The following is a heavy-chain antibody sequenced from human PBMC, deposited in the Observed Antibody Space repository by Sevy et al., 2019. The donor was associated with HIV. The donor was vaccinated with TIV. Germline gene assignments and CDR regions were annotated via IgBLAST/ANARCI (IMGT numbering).Heavy chain of an antibody. J-gene: IGHJ4*02. V-gene: IGHV4-39*01. Sequence: SETLSLTCTVSGGSISISSYYWGWIRQPSGKGLEGIGSFYYSESTYYNPALKSRVTISVDTSKNKFSLKLSSVTAADTAVYYCARAFRAVAGSYYFDYWGQGTLVTVSS. CDR3: ARAFRAVAGSYYFDY. CDR1: GGSISISSYY. CDR2: FYYSEST. D-gene: IGHD6-19*01.